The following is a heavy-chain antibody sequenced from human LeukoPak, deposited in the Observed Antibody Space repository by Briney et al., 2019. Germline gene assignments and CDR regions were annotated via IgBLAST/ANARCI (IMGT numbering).Heavy chain of an antibody. CDR1: GGSISSYY. V-gene: IGHV4-59*12. Sequence: SETLSLTCTVSGGSISSYYWSWIRQPPGKGLEWIGYIYYSGSTNYNPSLKSRVTISVDTSKNQFSLKLSSVTAADTAVYYCARDPPPRPLGAVAGRAERTPDVNDAFDIWGQGTMVTVSS. CDR3: ARDPPPRPLGAVAGRAERTPDVNDAFDI. J-gene: IGHJ3*02. CDR2: IYYSGST. D-gene: IGHD6-19*01.